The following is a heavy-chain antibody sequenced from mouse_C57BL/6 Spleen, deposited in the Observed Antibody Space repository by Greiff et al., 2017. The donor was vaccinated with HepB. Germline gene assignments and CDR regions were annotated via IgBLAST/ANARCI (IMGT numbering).Heavy chain of an antibody. D-gene: IGHD2-1*01. CDR3: ARGGNYGNAMDY. CDR1: GYTFTSYW. V-gene: IGHV1-50*01. J-gene: IGHJ4*01. CDR2: IDPSDSYT. Sequence: VQLQQPGAELVKPGASVKLSCKASGYTFTSYWMQWVKQRPGQGLEWIGEIDPSDSYTNYNQKFKGKATLTVDTSSSTAYMQLSSLTSEDSAVYYCARGGNYGNAMDYWGQGTSVTVSS.